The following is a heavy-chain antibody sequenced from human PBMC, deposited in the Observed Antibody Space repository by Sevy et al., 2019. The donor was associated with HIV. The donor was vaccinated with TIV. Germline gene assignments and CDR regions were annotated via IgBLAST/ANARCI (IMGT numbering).Heavy chain of an antibody. CDR3: ARPRANYVDHYFFYAMDV. CDR2: ISYDGSDK. J-gene: IGHJ6*02. D-gene: IGHD4-17*01. V-gene: IGHV3-30-3*01. CDR1: GFALSNYYA. Sequence: GGSLRLSCAASGFALSNYYAMHWVRQAPGKGLEWVALISYDGSDKYYAESVKGGFTISRDNFKNTLYLQMNSLTTEDTAVYYCARPRANYVDHYFFYAMDVWGQGTTVTVSS.